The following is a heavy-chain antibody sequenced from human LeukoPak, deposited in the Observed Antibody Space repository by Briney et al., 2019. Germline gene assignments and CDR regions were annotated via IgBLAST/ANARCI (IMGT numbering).Heavy chain of an antibody. J-gene: IGHJ6*03. CDR3: ASLPPYSNYGPAPYYYYMDV. V-gene: IGHV3-11*04. CDR2: ISSSGSTI. D-gene: IGHD4-11*01. CDR1: GFTFSDYY. Sequence: GGSLRLSCAASGFTFSDYYMSWIRQAPGKGLEWVSYISSSGSTIYYADSVKGRFTTSRDNAKNSLYLQMNSLRAEDTAVYYCASLPPYSNYGPAPYYYYMDVWGKGTTVTVSS.